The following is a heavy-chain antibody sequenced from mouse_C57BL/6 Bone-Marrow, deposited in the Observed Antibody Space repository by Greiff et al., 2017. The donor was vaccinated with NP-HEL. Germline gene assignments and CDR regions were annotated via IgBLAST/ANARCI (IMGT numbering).Heavy chain of an antibody. CDR3: ARQALGYFDV. J-gene: IGHJ1*03. CDR2: ISNLAYSI. D-gene: IGHD6-1*01. CDR1: GFTFSDYG. Sequence: EVQRVESGGGLVQPGGSLKLSCAASGFTFSDYGMAWVRQAPRKGPEWVAFISNLAYSIYYADTVTGRFTISRENAKNTLYLEMSSLRSEDTAMYYCARQALGYFDVWGTGTTVTVSS. V-gene: IGHV5-15*01.